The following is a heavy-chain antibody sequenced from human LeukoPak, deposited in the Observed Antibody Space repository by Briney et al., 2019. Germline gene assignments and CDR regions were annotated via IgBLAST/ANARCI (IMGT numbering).Heavy chain of an antibody. CDR3: ARGALRYSDY. CDR1: GFTFSSYT. D-gene: IGHD3-9*01. J-gene: IGHJ4*02. CDR2: ISSSSSAI. V-gene: IGHV3-48*01. Sequence: TGGSLRLSCAASGFTFSSYTMNWVRQAPGKGLEWVSSISSSSSAIYYAASVKGRFTISRDNAKNSLYLQMNSLRGEDTAVYYCARGALRYSDYWGQGTLVTVSS.